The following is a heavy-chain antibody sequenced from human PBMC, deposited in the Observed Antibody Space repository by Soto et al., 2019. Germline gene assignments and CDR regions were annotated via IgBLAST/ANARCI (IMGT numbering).Heavy chain of an antibody. CDR1: GFTFSSYG. CDR2: ISYDGSNK. CDR3: AKASHCSGGSCYSEGRPISAFYYYYYGMDV. V-gene: IGHV3-30*18. Sequence: PGGSLRLSCAASGFTFSSYGMHWVRQAPGKGLEWVAVISYDGSNKYYADSVKGRFTISRDNSKNTLYLQRNSLRAEDTAVYYCAKASHCSGGSCYSEGRPISAFYYYYYGMDVWGQGTTVTVSS. J-gene: IGHJ6*02. D-gene: IGHD2-15*01.